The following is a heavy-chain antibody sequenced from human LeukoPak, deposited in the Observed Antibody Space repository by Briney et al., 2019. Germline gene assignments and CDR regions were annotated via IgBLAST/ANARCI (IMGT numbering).Heavy chain of an antibody. CDR3: AKSPSAVTTGLAYYYYMDV. D-gene: IGHD4-17*01. CDR2: ISSSGSTI. CDR1: GFTFSDYY. J-gene: IGHJ6*03. V-gene: IGHV3-11*04. Sequence: KSGGSLRLSCAASGFTFSDYYMSWIRQAPGKGLEWVSYISSSGSTIYYADSVKGRFTISRDNSKNTLYLQMNSLRAEDTAVYYCAKSPSAVTTGLAYYYYMDVWGKGTTVTFSS.